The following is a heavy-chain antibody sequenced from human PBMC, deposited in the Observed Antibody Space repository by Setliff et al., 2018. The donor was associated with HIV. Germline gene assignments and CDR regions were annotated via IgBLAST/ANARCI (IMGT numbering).Heavy chain of an antibody. J-gene: IGHJ6*03. Sequence: GASVKVSCKASGYTSTSYDINWVRQATGQGLEWTGWMNPDSGNTGSAQNFQGRLTITWNTSISTAYMELGSLGFDDTAVYFCARTRSGGSSVYYYYYMDVWGQGTAVTVSS. CDR1: GYTSTSYD. CDR3: ARTRSGGSSVYYYYYMDV. D-gene: IGHD2-15*01. CDR2: MNPDSGNT. V-gene: IGHV1-8*01.